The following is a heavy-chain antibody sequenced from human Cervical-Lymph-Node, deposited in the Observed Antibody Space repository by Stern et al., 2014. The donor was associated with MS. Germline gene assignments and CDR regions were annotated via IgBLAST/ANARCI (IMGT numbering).Heavy chain of an antibody. Sequence: QVQLVQSGAEVKEPGASVKLSCKPSGNILTRYYMHWVRQAPGQGLEWVALIDPRDAATNYAQKFRGRVTVTRDTSTRTVYMELTSLRSEDTAVYYCVREDESLKNFDYWGQGTLVTVSS. V-gene: IGHV1-46*01. CDR2: IDPRDAAT. J-gene: IGHJ4*02. CDR3: VREDESLKNFDY. CDR1: GNILTRYY.